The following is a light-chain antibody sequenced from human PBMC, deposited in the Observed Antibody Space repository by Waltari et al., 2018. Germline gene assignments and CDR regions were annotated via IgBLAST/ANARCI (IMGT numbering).Light chain of an antibody. V-gene: IGKV1-39*01. CDR3: QQCYSTPYT. CDR2: AAS. J-gene: IGKJ2*01. CDR1: QNIHKF. Sequence: DINMTQSPPSLTASGGDRVAIPCRASQNIHKFLNWYQQQPGKAPKLLIYAASNLQGGVPSWFSGSGSGTDFTLTISSLQPADFATYYCQQCYSTPYTFGQGTKVEIK.